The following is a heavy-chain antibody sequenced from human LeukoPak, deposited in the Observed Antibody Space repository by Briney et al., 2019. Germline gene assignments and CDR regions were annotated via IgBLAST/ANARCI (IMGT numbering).Heavy chain of an antibody. D-gene: IGHD3-10*02. J-gene: IGHJ6*04. CDR3: AELGITMIGGV. Sequence: GGSLRLSCGASGLTFIDSWMSWVRQAPGKGLEWVSYISSSSSTIYYADSVKGRFTISRDNAKNSLYLQMNSLRAEDTAVYYCAELGITMIGGVWGEGTTVTISS. V-gene: IGHV3-48*01. CDR2: ISSSSSTI. CDR1: GLTFIDSW.